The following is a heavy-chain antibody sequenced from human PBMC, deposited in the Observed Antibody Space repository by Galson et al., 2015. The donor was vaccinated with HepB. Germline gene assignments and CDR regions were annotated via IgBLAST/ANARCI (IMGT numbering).Heavy chain of an antibody. J-gene: IGHJ4*02. Sequence: SVKVSCKASGGTFSSQSISWARQAPGQGLEWMGGIIPMLHITKYAQKFQGRVTFTADESTTTAYMELSRLRSEDTAVYYCARDLSDASDHYFGPFEYWGQGTLVTVSS. CDR1: GGTFSSQS. CDR2: IIPMLHIT. V-gene: IGHV1-69*13. D-gene: IGHD3-9*01. CDR3: ARDLSDASDHYFGPFEY.